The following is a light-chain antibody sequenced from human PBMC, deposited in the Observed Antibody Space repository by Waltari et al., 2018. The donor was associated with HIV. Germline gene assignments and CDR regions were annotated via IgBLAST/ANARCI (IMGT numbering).Light chain of an antibody. Sequence: QSVLTQPPSASGTPGQRVTISCSGSSSNIGSNYVYWYQQLPGTAPKLLIYRNNQRLSGVPDRFSGSKSGTSASVAISGLRSEDEADYYCAAWDDSHYVFGTGTKVTVL. J-gene: IGLJ1*01. CDR2: RNN. CDR3: AAWDDSHYV. CDR1: SSNIGSNY. V-gene: IGLV1-47*01.